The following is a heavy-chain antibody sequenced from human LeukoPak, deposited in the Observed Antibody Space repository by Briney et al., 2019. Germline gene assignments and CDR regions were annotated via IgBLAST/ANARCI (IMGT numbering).Heavy chain of an antibody. J-gene: IGHJ6*02. Sequence: GGSLRLSCAASGFAFNSYGMHWVRQAPGKGLEWVANIKQDGSEKYYVDSVKGRFTISRDNAKNSLYLQMNSLRAEDTAVYYCAREELLGAYYYYGMDVWGQGTTVTVSS. D-gene: IGHD1-26*01. CDR2: IKQDGSEK. CDR1: GFAFNSYG. CDR3: AREELLGAYYYYGMDV. V-gene: IGHV3-7*01.